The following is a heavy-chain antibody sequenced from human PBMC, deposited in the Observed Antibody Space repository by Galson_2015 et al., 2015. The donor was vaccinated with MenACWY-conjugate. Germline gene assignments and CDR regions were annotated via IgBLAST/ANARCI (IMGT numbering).Heavy chain of an antibody. CDR1: GYNFITYW. J-gene: IGHJ6*02. CDR3: ARHPPGGRGMDV. CDR2: ISPIDSKT. D-gene: IGHD1-26*01. Sequence: QSGAEVKKPGESLKISCKGSGYNFITYWIGWVRQMPGKGLEWVGLISPIDSKTGYSPAFEGQVTISADKSISTAYLQWNSLQASDTAMYYCARHPPGGRGMDVWGQGTTVTVSS. V-gene: IGHV5-51*01.